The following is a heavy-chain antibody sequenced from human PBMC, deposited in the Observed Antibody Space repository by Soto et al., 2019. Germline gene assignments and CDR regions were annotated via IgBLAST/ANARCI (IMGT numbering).Heavy chain of an antibody. D-gene: IGHD1-1*01. J-gene: IGHJ3*01. CDR2: LYDVDGS. V-gene: IGHV3-53*01. CDR1: GLTISGKKY. Sequence: DVQLVESGGGLIQPGESLRLSCAAFGLTISGKKYVAWVRQAPGKGLEWVSALYDVDGSFYADSVKGRFTTSSDSSKTTVYRQMNDLRPDDTAVYYCATWHEREHAYEVWGQGTTVTVSS. CDR3: ATWHEREHAYEV.